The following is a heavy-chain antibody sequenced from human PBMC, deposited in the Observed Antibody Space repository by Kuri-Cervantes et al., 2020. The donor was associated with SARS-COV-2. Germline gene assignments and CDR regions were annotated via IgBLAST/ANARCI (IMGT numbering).Heavy chain of an antibody. D-gene: IGHD3-22*01. J-gene: IGHJ5*02. CDR1: GGSISASTYY. Sequence: SETLSLTCTVSGGSISASTYYWGWIRQPPGKGLEWIGGISYSGSTYYNPSLKSRVTISVDTSRNQFSLELSSVTAADTAVYYCARLIYYDNSGYYPSWFDPWGQGTRVTVSS. CDR2: ISYSGST. CDR3: ARLIYYDNSGYYPSWFDP. V-gene: IGHV4-39*01.